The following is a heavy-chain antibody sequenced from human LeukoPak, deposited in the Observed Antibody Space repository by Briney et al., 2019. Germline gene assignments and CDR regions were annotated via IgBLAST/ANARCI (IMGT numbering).Heavy chain of an antibody. J-gene: IGHJ5*02. Sequence: SETLSLTCTVSGGSISSYYWSWIRQPPGKGLEWIGYIYYSGSTNYNPSLKSRVTISVDTSKNQFSLKLSSVTAADTVVYYCAREGGSGSGDGWFDPWGQGTLVTVSS. D-gene: IGHD3-10*01. CDR2: IYYSGST. V-gene: IGHV4-59*01. CDR3: AREGGSGSGDGWFDP. CDR1: GGSISSYY.